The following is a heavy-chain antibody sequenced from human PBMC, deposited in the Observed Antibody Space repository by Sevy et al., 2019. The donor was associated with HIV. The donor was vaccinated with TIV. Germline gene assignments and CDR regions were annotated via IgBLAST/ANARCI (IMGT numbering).Heavy chain of an antibody. Sequence: GGSLRLSCAASGFTFSSYAMSWVRQAPGKGLEWVSPINGSGGSTYYADSVKGRFTISRDNSKNTLYLQMNSLRAEDTAVYYCAKDPVVGGVIYLLDDWGQGTLITVSS. CDR3: AKDPVVGGVIYLLDD. CDR1: GFTFSSYA. CDR2: INGSGGST. D-gene: IGHD3-10*01. V-gene: IGHV3-23*01. J-gene: IGHJ4*02.